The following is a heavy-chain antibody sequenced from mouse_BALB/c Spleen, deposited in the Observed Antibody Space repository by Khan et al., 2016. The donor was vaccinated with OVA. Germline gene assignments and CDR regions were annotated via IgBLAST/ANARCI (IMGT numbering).Heavy chain of an antibody. CDR1: GYTFTSYY. CDR2: INPSNGGT. V-gene: IGHV1S81*02. D-gene: IGHD3-2*01. CDR3: TRRGTARATLWFAY. J-gene: IGHJ3*01. Sequence: QVQLQQSGAELVKPGASVKLSCKASGYTFTSYYMYWLKQMPGQGLEWIGEINPSNGGTNFNEKFKSKATLTVDKSSSTAYMQLSSLTSEDSAVYYCTRRGTARATLWFAYWGQGTLVTVSA.